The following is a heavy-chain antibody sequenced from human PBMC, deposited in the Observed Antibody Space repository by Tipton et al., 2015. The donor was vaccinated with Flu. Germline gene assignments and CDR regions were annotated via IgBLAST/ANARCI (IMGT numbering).Heavy chain of an antibody. CDR2: INYSGT. J-gene: IGHJ4*02. D-gene: IGHD6-6*01. Sequence: TLSLTCNVSGGSVGSYYWSWVRQPPGKGLEWIGYINYSGTNYNPSLKSRVTISVDTAKNQFSLKLSSVTAADTAVYYCASGYSSSSPLDSWGQGTLVTVSS. V-gene: IGHV4-59*02. CDR3: ASGYSSSSPLDS. CDR1: GGSVGSYY.